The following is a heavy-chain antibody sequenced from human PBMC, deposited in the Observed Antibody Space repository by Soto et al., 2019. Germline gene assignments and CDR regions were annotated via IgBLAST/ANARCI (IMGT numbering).Heavy chain of an antibody. CDR2: IYPGDSDT. Sequence: GESLKISCKGSGYTFTNYWIGWVRQMPGKGLEWMGIIYPGDSDTKYNPSFQGQVTISADKSITTTYLQWSSLKASDTAIYCCAASIFYYGMDVWGQGTTVTVS. V-gene: IGHV5-51*01. J-gene: IGHJ6*02. CDR1: GYTFTNYW. CDR3: AASIFYYGMDV.